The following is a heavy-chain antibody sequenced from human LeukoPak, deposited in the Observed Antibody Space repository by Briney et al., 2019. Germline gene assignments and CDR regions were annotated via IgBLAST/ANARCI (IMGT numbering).Heavy chain of an antibody. CDR2: IIPIFGTA. Sequence: ASVKVSCKASGGTFSSSAISWVRQAPGQGLEWMGGIIPIFGTANYAQKFQGRVTITADESTSTAYMELSSLRSEDTAVYYCARGGRDFRFTDYWGQGTLVTVSS. J-gene: IGHJ4*02. CDR1: GGTFSSSA. D-gene: IGHD1-26*01. CDR3: ARGGRDFRFTDY. V-gene: IGHV1-69*01.